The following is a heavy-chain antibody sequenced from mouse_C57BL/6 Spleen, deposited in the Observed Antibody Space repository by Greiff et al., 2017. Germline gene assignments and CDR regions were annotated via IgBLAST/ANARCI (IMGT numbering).Heavy chain of an antibody. V-gene: IGHV1-54*01. Sequence: QVQLQQSGAELVRPGTSVTVSCKASGYAFTNYLIEWVKQRPGQGLEWIGVINPGSGGTNYNEKFKGKATLTADKSSSTAYMQLSSLTSEDSAVYFCARGGGYAMDYWGQGTSVTVSS. CDR1: GYAFTNYL. CDR3: ARGGGYAMDY. CDR2: INPGSGGT. J-gene: IGHJ4*01.